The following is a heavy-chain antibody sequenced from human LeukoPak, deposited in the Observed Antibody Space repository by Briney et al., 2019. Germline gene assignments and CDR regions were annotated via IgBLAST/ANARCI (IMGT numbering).Heavy chain of an antibody. D-gene: IGHD3-9*01. CDR1: GGTFSSYA. CDR2: IIPIFGTA. V-gene: IGHV1-69*13. Sequence: SVKVSCKASGGTFSSYAISWVRQAPGQGLEWMGGIIPIFGTANYAQRFQGRVTITADESTSTAYMELSSLRSEDTAVYYCARALRYPGGWFDPWGQGTLVTVSS. CDR3: ARALRYPGGWFDP. J-gene: IGHJ5*02.